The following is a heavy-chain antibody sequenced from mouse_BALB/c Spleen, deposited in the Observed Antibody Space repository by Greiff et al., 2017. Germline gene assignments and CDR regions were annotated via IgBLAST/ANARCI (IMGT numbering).Heavy chain of an antibody. Sequence: ESGPGLVKPSQSLSLTCSVTGYSITSGYYWNWIRQFPGNKLEWMGYISYDGSNNYNPSLKNRISITRDTSKNQFFLKLNSVTTEDTATYYCARGRIITTAYYYAMDYWGQGTSVTVSS. CDR2: ISYDGSN. CDR3: ARGRIITTAYYYAMDY. D-gene: IGHD1-1*01. J-gene: IGHJ4*01. CDR1: GYSITSGYY. V-gene: IGHV3-6*02.